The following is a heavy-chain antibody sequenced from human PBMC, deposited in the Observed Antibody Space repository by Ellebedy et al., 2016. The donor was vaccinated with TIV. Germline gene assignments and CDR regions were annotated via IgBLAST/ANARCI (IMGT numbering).Heavy chain of an antibody. CDR1: AYTFTSHY. J-gene: IGHJ4*02. CDR3: ARPLRLGQIYYFEH. CDR2: LNPSGGAT. Sequence: ASVKVSCKASAYTFTSHYMHWVRQAPGQGLEWMGILNPSGGATSYAQKFQGRVTMTRDTSTSTAYMELSSLTSEDTAVYFCARPLRLGQIYYFEHWGQGTLVTVSS. D-gene: IGHD3-16*01. V-gene: IGHV1-46*01.